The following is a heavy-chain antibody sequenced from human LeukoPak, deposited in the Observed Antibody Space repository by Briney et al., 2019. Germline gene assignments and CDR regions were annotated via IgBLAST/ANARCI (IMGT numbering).Heavy chain of an antibody. J-gene: IGHJ4*02. CDR2: IYYSGST. V-gene: IGHV4-59*01. Sequence: SETLSLTCTVSGGSISSYYWSWIRQPPGKGLEWIGYIYYSGSTNYNPSLKSRVTISVDTSKNQFSLKLSSVTAADTAVYYCARLLPGGVFEFDYWGRGTLVTVSS. D-gene: IGHD3-3*01. CDR3: ARLLPGGVFEFDY. CDR1: GGSISSYY.